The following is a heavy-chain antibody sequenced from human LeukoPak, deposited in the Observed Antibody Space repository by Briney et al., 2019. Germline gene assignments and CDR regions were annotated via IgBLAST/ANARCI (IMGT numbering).Heavy chain of an antibody. Sequence: SETLSLTCTVSGGSISSSSYYWAWIRQPPGKGLEWIVSMSYSGSTYYNPSLKSRVTKSVDTSTNQFSLKLSSVTAADTAVYYCARDQVTMVRGVPYYYYYYMDVWGKGTTVTISS. D-gene: IGHD3-10*01. CDR2: MSYSGST. CDR3: ARDQVTMVRGVPYYYYYYMDV. J-gene: IGHJ6*03. CDR1: GGSISSSSYY. V-gene: IGHV4-39*02.